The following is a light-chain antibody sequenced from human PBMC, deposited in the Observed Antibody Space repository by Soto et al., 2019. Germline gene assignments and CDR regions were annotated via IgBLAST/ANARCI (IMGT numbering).Light chain of an antibody. CDR3: AAWDDSLSVLYV. J-gene: IGLJ1*01. V-gene: IGLV1-47*01. CDR2: RNN. Sequence: QSVLTQLHSASGMAGQRGTLSCSGRSSNIGSNFVYLYQQFPGTAPKLVIYRNNQRPSGVPDRFSGSKSGTSASLAISGLRSEDEADYYCAAWDDSLSVLYVFGTGTKLTVL. CDR1: SSNIGSNF.